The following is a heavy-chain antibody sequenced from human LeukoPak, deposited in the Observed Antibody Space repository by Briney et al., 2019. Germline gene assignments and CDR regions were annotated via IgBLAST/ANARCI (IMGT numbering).Heavy chain of an antibody. J-gene: IGHJ4*02. CDR1: GGSISSGGYY. V-gene: IGHV4-31*03. D-gene: IGHD3-22*01. CDR3: ASFDSSGYYLNYFDY. CDR2: IYYSGST. Sequence: SETLSLTRTVSGGSISSGGYYWSWIRQHPGKGLEWIGYIYYSGSTYYNPSLKSRVTISVDTSKNQFSLKLSSVTAADTAVYYCASFDSSGYYLNYFDYWGQGTLVTVSS.